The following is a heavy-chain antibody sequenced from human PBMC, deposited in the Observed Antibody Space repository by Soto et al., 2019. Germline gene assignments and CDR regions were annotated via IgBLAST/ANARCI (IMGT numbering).Heavy chain of an antibody. Sequence: QVQLVESGGGVVQPGRSLRLSCGASGFTFTSYGMHWVRQAPGKGLEWVAVISHDGSNKYYADSVKGRLTISRDNSKNTLYLQMNSLRAEDTAIYYCAKTTVPTYYYYGMDVWGQGTTVTVSS. CDR2: ISHDGSNK. D-gene: IGHD4-4*01. CDR1: GFTFTSYG. V-gene: IGHV3-30*18. J-gene: IGHJ6*02. CDR3: AKTTVPTYYYYGMDV.